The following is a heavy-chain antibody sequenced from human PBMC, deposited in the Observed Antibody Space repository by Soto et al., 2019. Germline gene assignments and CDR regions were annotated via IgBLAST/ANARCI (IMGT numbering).Heavy chain of an antibody. CDR2: VSTSGNV. V-gene: IGHV4-4*07. J-gene: IGHJ4*02. Sequence: SETLSLTCTVSGGSLTKYYWSWIRQPAGKGLEWIGRVSTSGNVVSKASLRSRLTMSVDTSKNQFSLRLTSVTAADTAVYYCAWVDNGCWSLYPLAFDYWGQGALVTVSS. CDR3: AWVDNGCWSLYPLAFDY. CDR1: GGSLTKYY. D-gene: IGHD3-3*01.